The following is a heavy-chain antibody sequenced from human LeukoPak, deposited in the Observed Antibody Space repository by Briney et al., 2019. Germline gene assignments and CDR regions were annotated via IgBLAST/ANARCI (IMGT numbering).Heavy chain of an antibody. V-gene: IGHV3-21*01. Sequence: PGGSLRLSCAASGFTFSSYSMNWVRQAPGKGLEWVSSISSSSSYIYYADSVKGRFTISRDNAKNSLYLQMNSLRAEDTAVYYCARDDPTRPYYYDSSGFDPWGQGTLVTVSS. J-gene: IGHJ5*02. D-gene: IGHD3-22*01. CDR2: ISSSSSYI. CDR3: ARDDPTRPYYYDSSGFDP. CDR1: GFTFSSYS.